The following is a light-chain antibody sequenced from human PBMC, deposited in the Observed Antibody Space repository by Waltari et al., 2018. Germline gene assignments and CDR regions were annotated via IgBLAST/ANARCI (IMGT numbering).Light chain of an antibody. Sequence: ELVMTQSPATLSVSPGERHNLSCRASQSIPNKLAWYQQIPGQAPRLVISGASTRATGFPARFSGSGSGTAFTLTISDMQSEDSGIYYCQQYDNWPPTFGQGTKVEIK. J-gene: IGKJ1*01. V-gene: IGKV3-15*01. CDR2: GAS. CDR3: QQYDNWPPT. CDR1: QSIPNK.